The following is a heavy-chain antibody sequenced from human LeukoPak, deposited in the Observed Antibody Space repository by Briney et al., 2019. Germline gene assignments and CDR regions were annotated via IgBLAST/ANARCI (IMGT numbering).Heavy chain of an antibody. D-gene: IGHD4-11*01. CDR1: GGSISSYY. V-gene: IGHV4-59*01. CDR3: ARDYYSRFDP. J-gene: IGHJ5*02. Sequence: SETLSLTRTVSGGSISSYYWSWIRQPPGKGLEWIGYIYYSGSTNYNPSLKSRVTISVDTSKNQFSLKLSSMTAADTAVYYCARDYYSRFDPWGQGTLVTVSS. CDR2: IYYSGST.